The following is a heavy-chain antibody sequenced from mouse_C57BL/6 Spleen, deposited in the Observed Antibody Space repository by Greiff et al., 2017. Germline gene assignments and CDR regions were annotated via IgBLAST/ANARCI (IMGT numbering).Heavy chain of an antibody. CDR2: IRNKANGYTT. Sequence: EVKLMESGGGLVQPGGSLSLSCAASGFTITDYYMSWVRQPPGKALEWLGFIRNKANGYTTEYSASVKGRFTISRDNSQSILYLQMNALRAEDSATYYCARYYYGSSYYAMDYWGQGTSVTVSS. V-gene: IGHV7-3*01. CDR1: GFTITDYY. J-gene: IGHJ4*01. D-gene: IGHD1-1*01. CDR3: ARYYYGSSYYAMDY.